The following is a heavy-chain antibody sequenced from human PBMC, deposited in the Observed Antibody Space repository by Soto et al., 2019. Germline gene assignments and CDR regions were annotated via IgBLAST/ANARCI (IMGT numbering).Heavy chain of an antibody. J-gene: IGHJ4*02. CDR3: AKDFRYSIAARFDY. CDR2: ISGSGGST. Sequence: PWGSLRLSCAASGFTFISYAIIFFRHSPFKGLEWVSAISGSGGSTYYADSVKGRFTISRDNSKNTLYLQMNSLRAEDTAVYYCAKDFRYSIAARFDYWGQGTLVTVSS. CDR1: GFTFISYA. V-gene: IGHV3-23*01. D-gene: IGHD6-6*01.